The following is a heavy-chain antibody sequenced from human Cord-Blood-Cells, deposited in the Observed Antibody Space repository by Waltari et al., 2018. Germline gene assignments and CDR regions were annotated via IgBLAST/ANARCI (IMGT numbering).Heavy chain of an antibody. D-gene: IGHD3-16*01. CDR3: AILLWGGFH. V-gene: IGHV1-24*01. Sequence: QVQLVQSGAEVKKTGASVKVSCKISGHPSTELSMPWVRQAPGKGLEWMGGFDPEDGETIYAQKFQGRVTMTEDTSTDTAYMELSSLRSEDTAVYYCAILLWGGFHWGQGTLVTVSS. CDR2: FDPEDGET. CDR1: GHPSTELS. J-gene: IGHJ4*02.